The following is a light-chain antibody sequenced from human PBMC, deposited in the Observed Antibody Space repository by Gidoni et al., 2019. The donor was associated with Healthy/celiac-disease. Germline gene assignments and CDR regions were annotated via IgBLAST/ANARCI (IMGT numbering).Light chain of an antibody. V-gene: IGKV1-5*03. Sequence: DIQMTQSPATLSASVGDRVTITCRASQSISSWLAWYQQNPGKAPKLLIYKASSLASGVPSRFSGSGSGTEFTLTISSLQPDDFATYYCQQYNRARWTFGQGTKVEIK. J-gene: IGKJ1*01. CDR3: QQYNRARWT. CDR1: QSISSW. CDR2: KAS.